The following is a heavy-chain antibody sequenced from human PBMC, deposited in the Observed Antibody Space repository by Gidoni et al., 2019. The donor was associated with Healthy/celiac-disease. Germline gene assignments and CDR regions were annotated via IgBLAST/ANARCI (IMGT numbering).Heavy chain of an antibody. CDR3: ARDRNYYDSSGYRDYYYYGMDV. Sequence: EVQLVESGGGLIQPGGSLRLSCAASAFTVSSHYMSWVRQAPGKGREWVSVIYSGGSTYYADSVKGRFTISRDNSKNTLYLQMNSLRAEDTAVYYCARDRNYYDSSGYRDYYYYGMDVWGQGTTVTVSS. V-gene: IGHV3-53*01. CDR2: IYSGGST. CDR1: AFTVSSHY. J-gene: IGHJ6*02. D-gene: IGHD3-22*01.